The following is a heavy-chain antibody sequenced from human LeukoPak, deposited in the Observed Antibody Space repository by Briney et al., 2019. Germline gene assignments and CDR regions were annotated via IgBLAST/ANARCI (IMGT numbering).Heavy chain of an antibody. CDR1: GFTFDAYA. V-gene: IGHV3-43*02. CDR3: AKAGLRYFDWFLDV. J-gene: IGHJ6*02. D-gene: IGHD3-9*01. Sequence: PGGSLRLSCAASGFTFDAYAMHWVRQAPGMGLEWVSLISGDGTSTYYADSVKGRFTISRDNGKNSLYLQMNSLRTEDTALYYCAKAGLRYFDWFLDVWDQGTTVTVSS. CDR2: ISGDGTST.